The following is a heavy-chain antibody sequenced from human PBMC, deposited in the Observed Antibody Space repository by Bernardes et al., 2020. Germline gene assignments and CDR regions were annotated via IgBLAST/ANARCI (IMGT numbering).Heavy chain of an antibody. J-gene: IGHJ3*02. CDR2: ISAYNGNT. CDR3: ARDSYYDFWSGYLNYRESGGAFDI. V-gene: IGHV1-18*01. D-gene: IGHD3-3*01. CDR1: GYTFTSYG. Sequence: ASVKVSCKASGYTFTSYGISWVRQAPGQGLEWMGWISAYNGNTNYAQKLQGRVTMTTDTSTSTAYMELRSLRSDDTAVYYCARDSYYDFWSGYLNYRESGGAFDIWGQGTMVTVSS.